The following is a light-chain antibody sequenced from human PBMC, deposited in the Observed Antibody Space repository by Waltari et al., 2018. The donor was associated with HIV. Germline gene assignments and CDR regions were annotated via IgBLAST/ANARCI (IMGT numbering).Light chain of an antibody. J-gene: IGLJ2*01. CDR3: CSYAGTYTFVV. CDR2: DVR. V-gene: IGLV2-11*01. CDR1: SSDVGSYNY. Sequence: QSALTQPRSLSGSPGLSVTISCTGTSSDVGSYNYVSWYQHHPGNAPNLLLYDVRERPSGVPVRFSGSKSGNTASLTISGLQAEEEAENYCCSYAGTYTFVVFGGGTKLTVL.